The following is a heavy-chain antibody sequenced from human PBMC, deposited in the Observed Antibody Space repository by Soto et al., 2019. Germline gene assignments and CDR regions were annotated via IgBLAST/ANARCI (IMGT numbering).Heavy chain of an antibody. CDR1: GYTFTGYY. Sequence: ASVKVSCKASGYTFTGYYMHWVRQAPGQGLEWMGWINPNSGGTNYAQKFQGWVTMTRDTSISTAYMELSRLRSDDTAVYYCARDRGGLNWNLTSGGMDVWGQGTTVTVSS. J-gene: IGHJ6*02. CDR2: INPNSGGT. V-gene: IGHV1-2*04. D-gene: IGHD1-1*01. CDR3: ARDRGGLNWNLTSGGMDV.